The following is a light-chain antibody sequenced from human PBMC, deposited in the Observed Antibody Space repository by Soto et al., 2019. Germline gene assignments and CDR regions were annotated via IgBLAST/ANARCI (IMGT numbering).Light chain of an antibody. Sequence: EIVLTQSPGALSLSPGERVTLSCRASQSVNNNHLAWYHQKPGQAPRLLIYDVSRRATGVPDRIRGSGSGTDFTLTISRLEVEDFAVYYCQQHGSIPRTFGQGTKLEIK. CDR2: DVS. CDR3: QQHGSIPRT. CDR1: QSVNNNH. J-gene: IGKJ1*01. V-gene: IGKV3-20*01.